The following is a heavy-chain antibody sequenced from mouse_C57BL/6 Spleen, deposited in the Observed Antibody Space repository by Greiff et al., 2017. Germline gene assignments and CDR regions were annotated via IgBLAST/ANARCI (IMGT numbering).Heavy chain of an antibody. CDR2: IRSGGSYT. J-gene: IGHJ2*01. Sequence: EVQGVESGGDLVKPGGSLKLSCAASGFTFSSYGMSWVRQTPDKRLEWVATIRSGGSYTSYPASVKGRFPISSANAKNTLFLQLSSLKAEDTALYYCAKDDGRRYGYWGQGTTLTVSS. CDR1: GFTFSSYG. CDR3: AKDDGRRYGY. D-gene: IGHD2-3*01. V-gene: IGHV5-6*01.